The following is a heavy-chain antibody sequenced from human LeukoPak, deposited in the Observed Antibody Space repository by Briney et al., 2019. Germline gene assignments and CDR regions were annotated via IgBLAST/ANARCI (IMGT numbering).Heavy chain of an antibody. CDR1: GGSISSYY. V-gene: IGHV4-59*01. CDR3: ARIAITGVLRWFDP. CDR2: ISYSGST. D-gene: IGHD1-20*01. J-gene: IGHJ5*02. Sequence: SETLSLTCTVSGGSISSYYWSWIRQPPGKGLEWIGYISYSGSTNYNPSLKSRLTISVDTSKNHFSLKLSSMTAADTAAYYCARIAITGVLRWFDPWGQGTLVTVSS.